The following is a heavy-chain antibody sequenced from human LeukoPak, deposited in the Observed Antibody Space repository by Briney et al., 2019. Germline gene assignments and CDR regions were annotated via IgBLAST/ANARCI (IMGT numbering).Heavy chain of an antibody. D-gene: IGHD3-10*01. J-gene: IGHJ4*02. Sequence: PGGSLRLSCAASGFTFSSYAMSWVRQAPGKGLWWVSALSGSGGSTYYADSVKGRFTISRDNSKNTLYLQMNSLRAEETAVYYCAKDKGRQYFDYWGQGTLVTVSS. V-gene: IGHV3-23*01. CDR3: AKDKGRQYFDY. CDR1: GFTFSSYA. CDR2: LSGSGGST.